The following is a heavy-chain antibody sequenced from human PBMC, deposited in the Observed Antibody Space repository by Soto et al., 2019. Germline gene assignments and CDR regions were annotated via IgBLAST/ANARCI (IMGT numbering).Heavy chain of an antibody. CDR1: GFSFSSYA. J-gene: IGHJ6*02. D-gene: IGHD6-13*01. Sequence: GGSLRLSCSASGFSFSSYAMHWVRQAPGKGLEYVSTISSNGGSTYYADSVKGRFTISRDNSKNTLYLQMNSLRAEDTAVYYCARDLRYSSSWYGMDVWGQGTTVTVSS. CDR2: ISSNGGST. V-gene: IGHV3-64*04. CDR3: ARDLRYSSSWYGMDV.